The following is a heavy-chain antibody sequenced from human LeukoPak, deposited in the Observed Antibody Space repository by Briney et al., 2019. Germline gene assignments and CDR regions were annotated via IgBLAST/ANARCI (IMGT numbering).Heavy chain of an antibody. D-gene: IGHD3-22*01. CDR3: AGVLNYYDSSGYYDDYYYYYYMDV. V-gene: IGHV4-59*01. Sequence: PSETLSLTCTVSGGSISSYYWSWIRQPPGKGLEWIGYIYYSGSTNYNPSLKSRVTISVDTSKNQFSLKLSSVTAADTAVYYCAGVLNYYDSSGYYDDYYYYYYMDVWGKGTTVTVSS. CDR1: GGSISSYY. J-gene: IGHJ6*03. CDR2: IYYSGST.